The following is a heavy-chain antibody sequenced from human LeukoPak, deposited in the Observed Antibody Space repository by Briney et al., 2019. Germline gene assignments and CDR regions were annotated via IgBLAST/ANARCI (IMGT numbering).Heavy chain of an antibody. CDR2: IKQDGSEK. D-gene: IGHD3-10*01. CDR1: GFTFSNYW. Sequence: GGSLRLSCAASGFTFSNYWMSWVRQAPGKGLEWVANIKQDGSEKYYVDSMKGRFTISRDNAKNSLYLQMNSLRAEDTAVYYCARDGGYYGSEDYFDYWGQGTLVTVSS. J-gene: IGHJ4*02. CDR3: ARDGGYYGSEDYFDY. V-gene: IGHV3-7*01.